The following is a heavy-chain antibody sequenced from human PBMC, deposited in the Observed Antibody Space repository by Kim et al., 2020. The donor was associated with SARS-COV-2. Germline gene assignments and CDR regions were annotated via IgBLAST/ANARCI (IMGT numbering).Heavy chain of an antibody. CDR3: ARENIYYYYGMDV. CDR2: ISYDGSNK. V-gene: IGHV3-30*04. J-gene: IGHJ6*02. CDR1: GFTFSSYA. Sequence: GGSLRLSCAASGFTFSSYAMHWVRQAPGKGLEWVAVISYDGSNKYYADSVKGRFTISRDNSKNTLYLQMNSLRAEDTAVYYCARENIYYYYGMDVWGQGT.